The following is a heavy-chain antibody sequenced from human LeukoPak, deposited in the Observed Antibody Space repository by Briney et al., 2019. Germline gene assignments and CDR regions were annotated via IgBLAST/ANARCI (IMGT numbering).Heavy chain of an antibody. CDR1: GFTFSRYA. CDR2: IWHDGSNE. V-gene: IGHV3-33*06. J-gene: IGHJ4*02. D-gene: IGHD3-22*01. CDR3: AKPYHNTGYFDS. Sequence: GGSLRLSCAASGFTFSRYAMHWVRQAPGKGLEWVAVIWHDGSNEDYADSVKGRFTISRDNSKNTLYLRMNSLRAEDTAVYFCAKPYHNTGYFDSWGQGALVTVSS.